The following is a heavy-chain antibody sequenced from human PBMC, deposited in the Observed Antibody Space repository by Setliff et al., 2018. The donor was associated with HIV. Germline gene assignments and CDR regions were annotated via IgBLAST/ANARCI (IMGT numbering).Heavy chain of an antibody. D-gene: IGHD3-22*01. V-gene: IGHV1-2*02. CDR3: ARDYYDSSGYISFPGLPDY. CDR2: INPNSGGT. J-gene: IGHJ4*02. Sequence: ASVKVSCKASGYTFTGYYMHWVRQAPGQGLEWMGWINPNSGGTTYAQKFQGRVTMTRDTAISTAYMEVSRLRSDDTAVYYCARDYYDSSGYISFPGLPDYWGQGTLVTVSS. CDR1: GYTFTGYY.